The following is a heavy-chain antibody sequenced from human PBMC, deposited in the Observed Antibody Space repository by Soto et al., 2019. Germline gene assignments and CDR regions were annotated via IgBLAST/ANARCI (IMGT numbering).Heavy chain of an antibody. V-gene: IGHV3-64D*06. CDR1: GFTFSSYA. D-gene: IGHD2-15*01. CDR2: ISSNGGST. CDR3: VKDQNAAAHLIDY. J-gene: IGHJ4*02. Sequence: GGSLRLSCSASGFTFSSYAMHWVRQAPGKGLEYVSAISSNGGSTYYADSVKGRFTISRDNSKNTLYLQMSSLRAEDTAVYYFVKDQNAAAHLIDYCGQGTLVTVSS.